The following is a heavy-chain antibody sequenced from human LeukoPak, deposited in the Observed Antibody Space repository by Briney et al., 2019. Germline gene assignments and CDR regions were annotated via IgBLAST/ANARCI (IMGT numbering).Heavy chain of an antibody. CDR3: ARVLRGGCDY. V-gene: IGHV4-34*01. CDR1: GGSFSGYY. CDR2: INHSGST. D-gene: IGHD4-17*01. Sequence: PSETLSLTCAVYGGSFSGYYWSWIRQPPGKGLEWIGEINHSGSTNYNPSLKSRVTISVDTSKNQFSLKLSSVTAADTAVYYCARVLRGGCDYWGQGTLVTVSS. J-gene: IGHJ4*02.